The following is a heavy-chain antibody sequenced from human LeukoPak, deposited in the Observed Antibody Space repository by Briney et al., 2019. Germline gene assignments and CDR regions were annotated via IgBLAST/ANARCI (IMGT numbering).Heavy chain of an antibody. CDR1: GFTFSNYW. Sequence: PGGSLRLSCAASGFTFSNYWMNWVRQAPGKGLEWVANIKQDGSEKYYVDSVKGRFTISRDDAKNSLYLQMNSLRAEDTAVYYCASLYCSGGSCYSLWGQGTLVTVSS. V-gene: IGHV3-7*01. CDR3: ASLYCSGGSCYSL. CDR2: IKQDGSEK. D-gene: IGHD2-15*01. J-gene: IGHJ4*02.